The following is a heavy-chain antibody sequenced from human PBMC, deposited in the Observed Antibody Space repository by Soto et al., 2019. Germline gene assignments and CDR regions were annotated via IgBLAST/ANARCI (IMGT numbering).Heavy chain of an antibody. V-gene: IGHV4-34*01. CDR3: ARLVVPAATRYYYYYYMDF. D-gene: IGHD2-2*01. CDR1: GGSFSGYY. Sequence: PSETLSLTCAVYGGSFSGYYWSWIRQPPGKGLEWIGEINHSGSTNYNPSLKSRVTISVDTSKNQFSLKLSSVTAADTAVYYCARLVVPAATRYYYYYYMDFWGKGTTVTVSS. J-gene: IGHJ6*03. CDR2: INHSGST.